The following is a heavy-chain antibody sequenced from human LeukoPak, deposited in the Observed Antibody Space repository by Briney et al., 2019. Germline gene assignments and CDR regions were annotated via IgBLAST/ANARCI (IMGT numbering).Heavy chain of an antibody. V-gene: IGHV3-64*01. D-gene: IGHD1-26*01. Sequence: GGSLRLSCAASGFTFSSYALHWVRQAPGKGLEYVSAISINGADTYYANSVKGRFTISRDNSKNTLYLQMGSLRAEDMAVYYCARVPTGSYYDYWGLGTLVTVSS. CDR3: ARVPTGSYYDY. CDR2: ISINGADT. J-gene: IGHJ4*02. CDR1: GFTFSSYA.